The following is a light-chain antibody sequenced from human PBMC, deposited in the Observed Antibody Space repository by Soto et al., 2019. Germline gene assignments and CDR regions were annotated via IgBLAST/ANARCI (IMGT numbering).Light chain of an antibody. J-gene: IGKJ2*01. V-gene: IGKV3-15*01. CDR2: GAS. CDR1: QSVSSN. CDR3: KHYNSWPG. Sequence: EIVMTQSPATLSVTQGERATLPFRARQSVSSNLAWYQQKPGQAPRLLIYGASTRATGIPARFSGSGSGTEFTLTISSLQSEDFAVYHCKHYNSWPGFGQGTKVDI.